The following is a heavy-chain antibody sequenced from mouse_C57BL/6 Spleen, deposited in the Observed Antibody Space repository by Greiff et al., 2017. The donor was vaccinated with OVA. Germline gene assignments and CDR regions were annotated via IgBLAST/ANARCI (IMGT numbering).Heavy chain of an antibody. D-gene: IGHD2-1*01. Sequence: QVQLQQPGAELVRPGSSVKLSCKASGYTFTSYWMHWVKQRPIQGLEWIGNIDPSDSETHYNQKFKDKATLTVDKSSSTAYMQLSRLTSEDSAVYYCARGDGNAMDYWGQGTSVTVSS. CDR1: GYTFTSYW. CDR2: IDPSDSET. CDR3: ARGDGNAMDY. J-gene: IGHJ4*01. V-gene: IGHV1-52*01.